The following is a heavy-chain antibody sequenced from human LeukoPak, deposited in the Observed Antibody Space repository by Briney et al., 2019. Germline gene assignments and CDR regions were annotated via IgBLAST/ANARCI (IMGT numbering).Heavy chain of an antibody. V-gene: IGHV4-39*07. CDR3: ARAEGGCSSTSCSYYFDY. CDR1: GGSISSSSYY. CDR2: IYYSGST. Sequence: PSETLSLTCTVSGGSISSSSYYWGWIRQPPGKGLEWIGSIYYSGSTYYNPSLKSRVTISVDTSKNQFSLKLSSVTAADTAVYYCARAEGGCSSTSCSYYFDYWGQGTLVTVSS. J-gene: IGHJ4*02. D-gene: IGHD2-2*01.